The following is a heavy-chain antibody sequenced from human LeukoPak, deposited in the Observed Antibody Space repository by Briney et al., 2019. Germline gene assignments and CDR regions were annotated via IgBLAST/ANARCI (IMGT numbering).Heavy chain of an antibody. CDR3: ARVKDRSDYGPLGY. V-gene: IGHV3-23*01. CDR1: GFTFSNYA. D-gene: IGHD3-22*01. J-gene: IGHJ4*02. CDR2: ISGSGGST. Sequence: GGSLRLSCAASGFTFSNYAMSWVRQAPGKGLEWVSGISGSGGSTYYADSVKGRFTISRDNAKNSLYLQMNSLRAEDTAVYYCARVKDRSDYGPLGYWGQGTLVTVSS.